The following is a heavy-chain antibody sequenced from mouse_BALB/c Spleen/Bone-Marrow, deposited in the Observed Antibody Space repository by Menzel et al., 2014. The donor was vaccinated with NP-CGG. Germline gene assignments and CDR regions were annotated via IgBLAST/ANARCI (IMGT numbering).Heavy chain of an antibody. V-gene: IGHV1S81*02. CDR2: INPSNGGT. CDR1: GYTFTSYY. CDR3: TRLPH. J-gene: IGHJ4*01. Sequence: VHVVESGAELVKPGASVKLSRKASGYTFTSYYMYWVKQRPGQGLEWIGEINPSNGGTNFNEKFKSRATLTVDKSSSTAYMQLSSLTSEDSAVYYCTRLPHWGQGTSVTVSS. D-gene: IGHD5-1*01.